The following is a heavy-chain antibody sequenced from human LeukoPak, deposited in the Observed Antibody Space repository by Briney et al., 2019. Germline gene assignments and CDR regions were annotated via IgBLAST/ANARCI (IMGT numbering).Heavy chain of an antibody. D-gene: IGHD1-26*01. CDR3: AKVGNTGSYMHAFDI. J-gene: IGHJ3*02. CDR1: TFTFSNYG. Sequence: GGSLRLSCAASTFTFSNYGMHWVRQAPGKGLEWVAVISDDGSNKEYADSVRGRFTTSRDNSKNTLYLQMNSLRADDTAVYNCAKVGNTGSYMHAFDIWGQGTMVTVSS. CDR2: ISDDGSNK. V-gene: IGHV3-30*18.